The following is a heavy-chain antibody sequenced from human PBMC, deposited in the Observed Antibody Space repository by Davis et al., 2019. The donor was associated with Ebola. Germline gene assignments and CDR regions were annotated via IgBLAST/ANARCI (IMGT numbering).Heavy chain of an antibody. J-gene: IGHJ5*02. V-gene: IGHV3-21*01. CDR2: ISSSSSYI. CDR1: GFTFSSYS. CDR3: ARDYCSGGSCYRPSNWFDP. D-gene: IGHD2-15*01. Sequence: ESLKIPRAASGFTFSSYSMNWVRQAPGKGLEWVSSISSSSSYIYYADSVKGRFTISRDNAKNSLYLQMNSLRAEDTAVYYCARDYCSGGSCYRPSNWFDPWGQGTLVTVSS.